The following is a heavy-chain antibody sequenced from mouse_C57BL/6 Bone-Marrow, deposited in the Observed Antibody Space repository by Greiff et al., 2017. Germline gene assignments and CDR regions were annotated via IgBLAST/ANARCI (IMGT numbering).Heavy chain of an antibody. CDR1: GYAFSSSW. CDR3: ARGIYYGYAMDY. D-gene: IGHD1-1*01. J-gene: IGHJ4*01. V-gene: IGHV1-82*01. Sequence: VQRVESGPELVKPGASVKISCKASGYAFSSSWMNWVKQRPGKGLEWIGRIYPGDGDTNYNGKFKGKATLTADKSSSTAYMQLSSLTSEDSAVYFCARGIYYGYAMDYWGQGTSVTVSS. CDR2: IYPGDGDT.